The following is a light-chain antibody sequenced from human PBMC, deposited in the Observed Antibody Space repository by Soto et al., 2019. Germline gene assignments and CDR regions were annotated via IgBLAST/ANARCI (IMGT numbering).Light chain of an antibody. CDR3: GSWDSSLSAYV. J-gene: IGLJ1*01. CDR2: DDN. V-gene: IGLV1-51*01. Sequence: QPPSVSAAPGQKVTISCSGSSSNIGGNSVSWYQQLPGTAPKLLIYDDNKRPSGIPDRFSGSKSGTSATLGITGFQTGDEADYYCGSWDSSLSAYVFGTGTKVTVL. CDR1: SSNIGGNS.